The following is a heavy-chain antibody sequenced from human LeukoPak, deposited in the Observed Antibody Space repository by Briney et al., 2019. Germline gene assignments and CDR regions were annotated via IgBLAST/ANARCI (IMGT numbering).Heavy chain of an antibody. D-gene: IGHD3-22*01. V-gene: IGHV3-74*01. Sequence: GGSLRLSCAASGFTFSSYWMHWVRQAPGKGLEWVSRMDPDGRTIDYADSVKGRFTISRDNAKDTLYLQMSSLRVEDTALYFCASLTHYNSRSFAFDIWGPGTMVTVSS. CDR3: ASLTHYNSRSFAFDI. J-gene: IGHJ3*02. CDR1: GFTFSSYW. CDR2: MDPDGRTI.